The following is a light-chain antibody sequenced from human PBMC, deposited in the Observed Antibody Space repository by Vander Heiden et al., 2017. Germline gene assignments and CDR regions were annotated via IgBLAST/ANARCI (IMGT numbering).Light chain of an antibody. V-gene: IGLV2-14*01. J-gene: IGLJ1*01. CDR2: EVS. CDR3: SSYTSTSTPHLV. CDR1: SRDVGAYYY. Sequence: QSALTQPASVSGSPGQSITISCPGPSRDVGAYYYVSWYQQHPAKAPKLMIFEVSHRPAGVSLRFAGSKSGTTTSLPISALQADDEADYYCSSYTSTSTPHLVFGTGTTVTV.